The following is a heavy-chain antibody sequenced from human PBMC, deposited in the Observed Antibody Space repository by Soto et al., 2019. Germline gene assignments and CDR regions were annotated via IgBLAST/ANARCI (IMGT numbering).Heavy chain of an antibody. J-gene: IGHJ4*02. CDR3: AKMWIQLWTFADY. CDR2: ISGSGGST. D-gene: IGHD5-18*01. V-gene: IGHV3-23*01. Sequence: SLRLSCAASGFTFSSYAMSWVRQAPGKGLEWVSAISGSGGSTYYADSVKGRFTISRDNSKNTLYLQMNSLRAEDTAVYYCAKMWIQLWTFADYWGQGTLVTVSS. CDR1: GFTFSSYA.